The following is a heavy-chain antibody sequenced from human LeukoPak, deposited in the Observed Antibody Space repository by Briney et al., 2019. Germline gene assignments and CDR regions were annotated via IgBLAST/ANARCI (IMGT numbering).Heavy chain of an antibody. CDR3: AKDQHWYCSGGSCYSFDY. CDR2: ISYDGSNK. J-gene: IGHJ4*02. CDR1: GFTFSSYG. V-gene: IGHV3-30*18. D-gene: IGHD2-15*01. Sequence: GGSLRLSCAASGFTFSSYGMHWVRQAPGKGLEWVAVISYDGSNKYYADSVKGRFTISRDNSKNTLYLQMNSLRAEDTAVYYCAKDQHWYCSGGSCYSFDYWGQGTLVTVSS.